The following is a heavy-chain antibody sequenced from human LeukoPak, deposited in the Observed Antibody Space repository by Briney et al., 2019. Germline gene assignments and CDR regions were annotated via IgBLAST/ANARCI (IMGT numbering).Heavy chain of an antibody. CDR2: LIPILGIA. V-gene: IGHV1-69*04. Sequence: SVKVSCKASGGTFSSYAVNWVRQAPGQGLEWMGRLIPILGIANYAQKFQGRVTMTRDTSISTAYMELSRLTSDDTAVYYCAKDGYGGSYYFDYWGQGTLVTVSS. CDR3: AKDGYGGSYYFDY. CDR1: GGTFSSYA. D-gene: IGHD1-26*01. J-gene: IGHJ4*02.